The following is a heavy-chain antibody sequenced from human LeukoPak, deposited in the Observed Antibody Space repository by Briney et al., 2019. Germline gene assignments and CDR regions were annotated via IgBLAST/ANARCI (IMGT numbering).Heavy chain of an antibody. CDR1: GYTLTELS. CDR2: FDPEDGET. D-gene: IGHD2-2*02. CDR3: ARPLRGYCSSTSCYKQIFGY. V-gene: IGHV1-24*01. J-gene: IGHJ4*02. Sequence: ASVKVSCKVSGYTLTELSMHWVRQAPGKGLEWMGGFDPEDGETIYAQKFQGRVTMTEDTSTDTAYMELSSLRSEDTAVYYCARPLRGYCSSTSCYKQIFGYWGQGTLVTVSS.